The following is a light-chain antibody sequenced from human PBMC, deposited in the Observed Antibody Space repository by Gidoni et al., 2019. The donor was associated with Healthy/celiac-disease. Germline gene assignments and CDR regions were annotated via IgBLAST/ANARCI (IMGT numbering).Light chain of an antibody. Sequence: DSQITQSPSSLSASVGDRVTITCRASQSISSYLNWYQQKPGKAPKLLIYAASSLQSGVPSRFSGSGSGTDFTLTISSLQPEDFATYYCQQSYSTLWTFGQGTKVEIK. CDR1: QSISSY. CDR3: QQSYSTLWT. CDR2: AAS. V-gene: IGKV1-39*01. J-gene: IGKJ1*01.